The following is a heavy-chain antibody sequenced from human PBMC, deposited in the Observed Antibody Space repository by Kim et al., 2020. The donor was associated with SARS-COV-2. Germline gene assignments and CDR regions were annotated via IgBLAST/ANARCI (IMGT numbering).Heavy chain of an antibody. V-gene: IGHV3-9*01. CDR2: ISWNSGSI. J-gene: IGHJ2*01. CDR3: AKDYSSGWRPYWYFDL. CDR1: GFTFVDYA. D-gene: IGHD6-19*01. Sequence: GGSLRLSCAASGFTFVDYAMHWVRQAPGKGLEWVSGISWNSGSIGYADSVKGRFTISRDNAKNSLYLQMNSLRAEDTALYYCAKDYSSGWRPYWYFDLWGRGTLVTVSS.